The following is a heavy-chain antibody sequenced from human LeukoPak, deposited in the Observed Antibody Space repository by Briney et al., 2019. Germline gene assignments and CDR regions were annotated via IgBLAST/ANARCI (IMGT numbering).Heavy chain of an antibody. Sequence: GGSLRLSCAASGFTFSSYSMNWVRQAPGKGLEWVSYISSSGSTIYYADSVKGRFTISRDNAKNSLYLQMNSLRAEDTAVYYCARQLELYFDYWGQGTLVTVSS. CDR1: GFTFSSYS. J-gene: IGHJ4*02. CDR2: ISSSGSTI. V-gene: IGHV3-48*04. D-gene: IGHD1-1*01. CDR3: ARQLELYFDY.